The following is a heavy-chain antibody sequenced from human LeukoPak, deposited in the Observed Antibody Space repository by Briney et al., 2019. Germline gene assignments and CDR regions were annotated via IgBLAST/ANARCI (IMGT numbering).Heavy chain of an antibody. Sequence: GASVKVSCKASGYTFTGYYMHWVRQAPGQGLEWMGWINPNSGGTNYAQKFQGRVTMTRDTSISTAYMELSRLRSDDTAVYYCARDLVGLWDYDYQDYWGQGTLVTASS. D-gene: IGHD5-12*01. CDR2: INPNSGGT. CDR1: GYTFTGYY. CDR3: ARDLVGLWDYDYQDY. J-gene: IGHJ4*02. V-gene: IGHV1-2*02.